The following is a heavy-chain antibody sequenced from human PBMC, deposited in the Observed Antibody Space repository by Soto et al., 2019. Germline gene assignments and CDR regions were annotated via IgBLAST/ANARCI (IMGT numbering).Heavy chain of an antibody. V-gene: IGHV4-4*02. D-gene: IGHD2-2*01. CDR1: SGSISSSNW. CDR3: AKASIGYCSSTSCYFMDV. CDR2: IYHSGST. J-gene: IGHJ6*04. Sequence: QVQLQESGPGLVKPSGTLSLTCAVSSGSISSSNWWSWVRQPPGKGLEWIGEIYHSGSTNYNPSLKSRVTISVDKSKNQFSLKLSSVTAADTAVSYCAKASIGYCSSTSCYFMDVWGKGTTVTVSS.